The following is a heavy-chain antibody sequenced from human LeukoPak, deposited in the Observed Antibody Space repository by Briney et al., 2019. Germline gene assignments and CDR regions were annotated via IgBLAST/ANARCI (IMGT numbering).Heavy chain of an antibody. CDR3: ARDAIFGVVNHATHFDY. J-gene: IGHJ4*02. CDR1: GGTFSSYA. CDR2: IIPIFGTA. D-gene: IGHD3-3*01. Sequence: ASVKVSCKASGGTFSSYAISWVRQAPGQGLEWMGRIIPIFGTAKYAQKFQGRVTITTDESTSTAYMELSSLRSEDTAVYYCARDAIFGVVNHATHFDYWGQGTLVTVSS. V-gene: IGHV1-69*05.